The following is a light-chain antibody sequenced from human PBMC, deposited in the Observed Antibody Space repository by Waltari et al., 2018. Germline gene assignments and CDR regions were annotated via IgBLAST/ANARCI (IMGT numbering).Light chain of an antibody. J-gene: IGLJ2*01. CDR3: QSYDSGVI. CDR2: EDN. V-gene: IGLV6-57*03. Sequence: NFMLTQPHSVSESPGKTVTISCTRSSGSIARNYVQWYQQRPGSAPTTVIYEDNRRPSGVPDRFSGSIDSSSNSASLTISGLKTEDEADYYCQSYDSGVIFGGGTKLTVL. CDR1: SGSIARNY.